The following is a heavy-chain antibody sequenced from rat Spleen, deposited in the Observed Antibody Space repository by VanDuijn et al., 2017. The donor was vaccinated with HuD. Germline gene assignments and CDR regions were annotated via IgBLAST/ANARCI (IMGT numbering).Heavy chain of an antibody. Sequence: EVQLVESGGGLVQPGRSLKLSCTASGFTFNNYGMHWIRQAPTKGLEWVASISPSGGSTFFRDSVKGRFTISRDIAKNTLYLQMDSLRSEDTATYYCTRSSGGPFDYWGQGTLVTVSS. V-gene: IGHV5-19*01. D-gene: IGHD1-2*01. CDR2: ISPSGGST. CDR3: TRSSGGPFDY. J-gene: IGHJ3*01. CDR1: GFTFNNYG.